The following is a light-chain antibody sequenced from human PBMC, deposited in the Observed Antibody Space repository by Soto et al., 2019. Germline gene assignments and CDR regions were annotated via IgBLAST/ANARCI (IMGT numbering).Light chain of an antibody. V-gene: IGLV2-18*02. CDR2: YAT. CDR1: TGDAGFYAR. Sequence: QSVLTQPPSVSGSPGQSVTISCTETTGDAGFYARASWYQQPPGTAPKILIYYATSRPSGVPARFSGARSGKTASLTISGRQPEDEADYYCSSFSCSSTYVFGPGTKLTVL. CDR3: SSFSCSSTYV. J-gene: IGLJ1*01.